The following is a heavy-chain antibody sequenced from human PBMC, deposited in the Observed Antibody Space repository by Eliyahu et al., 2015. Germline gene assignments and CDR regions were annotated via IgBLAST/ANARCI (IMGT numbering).Heavy chain of an antibody. J-gene: IGHJ4*02. CDR3: ARGVYDGYCSSTSCYVDY. V-gene: IGHV3-7*05. CDR2: IKKDESEK. CDR1: GFTFSRYW. D-gene: IGHD2-2*03. Sequence: EVQLVESGGGLVQPGGSLRLSCAASGFTFSRYWMSWVRQAPGKGLEWVANIKKDESEKYYVDSVKGRFTISRDNAKNSLYLQMNSLRAEDTAVYYCARGVYDGYCSSTSCYVDYWGQGTLVTVSS.